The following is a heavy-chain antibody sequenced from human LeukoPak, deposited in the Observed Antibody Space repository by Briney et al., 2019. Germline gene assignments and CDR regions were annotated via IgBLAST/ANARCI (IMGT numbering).Heavy chain of an antibody. J-gene: IGHJ6*02. Sequence: ASVKDSCKASGYTFTSYYMHWVGQARGQGLDWMGIINSIGGSTSYARRFHGGVTMTKDTSTRTVYMELSSLRSEDTAVYYCARDEIGAGGYSYGPESEKNYGMDVWGQGTTVTVSS. CDR2: INSIGGST. V-gene: IGHV1-46*01. D-gene: IGHD5-18*01. CDR3: ARDEIGAGGYSYGPESEKNYGMDV. CDR1: GYTFTSYY.